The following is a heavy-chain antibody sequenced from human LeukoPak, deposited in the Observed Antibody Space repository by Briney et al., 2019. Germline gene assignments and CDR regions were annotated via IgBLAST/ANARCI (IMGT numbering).Heavy chain of an antibody. CDR1: GFTFSSYW. J-gene: IGHJ6*03. CDR2: IKQDGSEK. CDR3: ARDVEPYYYYYMDV. Sequence: GGSLRLSCAASGFTFSSYWMSWVRQAPGKGLEWVANIKQDGSEKYYVDSVKGRFTISRDNAKNSLYLQMNSLRAEDTAVYYCARDVEPYYYYYMDVWGKGTTVTVSS. V-gene: IGHV3-7*01. D-gene: IGHD1-26*01.